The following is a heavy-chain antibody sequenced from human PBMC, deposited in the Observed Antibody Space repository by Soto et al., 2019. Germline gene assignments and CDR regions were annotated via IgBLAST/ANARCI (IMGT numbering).Heavy chain of an antibody. D-gene: IGHD3-10*01. J-gene: IGHJ1*01. CDR2: ISSSCSTI. CDR3: ARVPRGVITDSEYFQH. CDR1: GFTFSDYY. V-gene: IGHV3-11*01. Sequence: QVQLVESGGGLVKPGGSLRLSCAASGFTFSDYYMSWIRQAPGKGLEWVSYISSSCSTIYYADSVKGRFTISRDNAKNSLYLQTNSLRAEDTAVYYCARVPRGVITDSEYFQHWGQGTLVTVSS.